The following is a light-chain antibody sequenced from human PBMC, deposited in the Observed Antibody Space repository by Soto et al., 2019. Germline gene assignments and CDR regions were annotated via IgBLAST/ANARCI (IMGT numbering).Light chain of an antibody. CDR3: QQYGSSRT. Sequence: EIVLTQSPGTLSLSPGERATLSCRASQSVSSNLAWYQQKPGQAPRLLIYGTSSRATGIPDRFSGSGSGTDFTLTISRLEPEDFAVYYCQQYGSSRTFGQGTKV. CDR2: GTS. CDR1: QSVSSN. V-gene: IGKV3-20*01. J-gene: IGKJ1*01.